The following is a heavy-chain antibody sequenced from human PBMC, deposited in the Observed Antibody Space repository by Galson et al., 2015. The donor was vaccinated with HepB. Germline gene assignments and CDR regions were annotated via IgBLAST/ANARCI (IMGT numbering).Heavy chain of an antibody. V-gene: IGHV3-21*04. CDR2: ISPSNSYI. Sequence: SLRLSCAASGFTFSSYSMNWVRQAPGKGLEWVSSISPSNSYIYHVDSVKGRFTISRDNAKSSLYLQMNSLRAEDTAVYYCAKATRGVIINYFDYWGQGTLVTVSS. CDR3: AKATRGVIINYFDY. CDR1: GFTFSSYS. D-gene: IGHD3-10*01. J-gene: IGHJ4*02.